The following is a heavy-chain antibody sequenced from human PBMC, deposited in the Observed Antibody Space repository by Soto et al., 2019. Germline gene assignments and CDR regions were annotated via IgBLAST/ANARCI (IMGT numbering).Heavy chain of an antibody. CDR2: INSDGSST. V-gene: IGHV3-74*01. CDR1: GFTFSRYW. J-gene: IGHJ4*02. CDR3: ARDLPAAEDY. Sequence: EVQLVASGGGLVQPGGSLRLSCAASGFTFSRYWMHWVRQAPGKGLVWVSHINSDGSSTNYADSVKGRFTISRDNAKITLYLQVNSLRAEDTAVYYCARDLPAAEDYWGQGTLVTVSS. D-gene: IGHD6-25*01.